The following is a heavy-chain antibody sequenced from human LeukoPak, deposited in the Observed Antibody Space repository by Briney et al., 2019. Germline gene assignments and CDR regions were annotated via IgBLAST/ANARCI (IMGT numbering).Heavy chain of an antibody. CDR2: ISAYNGNT. Sequence: ASVKVSCKASGYTFTSYGISWVRQAPGQGLEWMGWISAYNGNTNYAQKLQGRVTMTTDTSTSTAYMELRSLRSDDTAVYYCARVHYYDSNGYYLVGIDYWGQGTLVTVSS. CDR3: ARVHYYDSNGYYLVGIDY. D-gene: IGHD3-22*01. J-gene: IGHJ4*02. V-gene: IGHV1-18*01. CDR1: GYTFTSYG.